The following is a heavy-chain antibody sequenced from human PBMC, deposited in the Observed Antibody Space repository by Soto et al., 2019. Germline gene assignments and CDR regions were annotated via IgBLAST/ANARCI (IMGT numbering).Heavy chain of an antibody. CDR1: GFTVSTNY. Sequence: GGSLRLSCAASGFTVSTNYMSWVRQTPGKGLEWVSLIDISGGTHYTDSVKGRFTVSRDSSRNTMGLQMNSLRADDTAVYYCVRDLNQWGRGTLVTVSS. V-gene: IGHV3-53*01. J-gene: IGHJ4*02. CDR3: VRDLNQ. CDR2: IDISGGT.